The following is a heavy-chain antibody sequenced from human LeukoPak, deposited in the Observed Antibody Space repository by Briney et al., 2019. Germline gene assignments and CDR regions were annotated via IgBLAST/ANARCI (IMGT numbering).Heavy chain of an antibody. CDR2: IYYSGST. CDR3: ARRSSYAQAVDY. D-gene: IGHD5-12*01. Sequence: SETLSLTFTVSGGSISSYYWSWIRQPPGQGLEWIGYIYYSGSTNYNPSLKRRVTISVDTSKNQFSLKLSSVTAANTAVYYCARRSSYAQAVDYWGQGTLVTVSS. CDR1: GGSISSYY. J-gene: IGHJ4*02. V-gene: IGHV4-59*08.